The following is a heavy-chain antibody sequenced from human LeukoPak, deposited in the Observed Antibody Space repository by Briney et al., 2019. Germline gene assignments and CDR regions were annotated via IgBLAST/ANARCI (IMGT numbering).Heavy chain of an antibody. CDR3: AKDQWELRYYFDY. Sequence: GRSLRLSCAASGFTFSSYGMHWVRQAPGKGLEWVAVIWYDGSNKYYADSVKGRFTISRDNSKNTLYLQMNSLRAEDTAVYYCAKDQWELRYYFDYWGQGTLVTVSS. CDR2: IWYDGSNK. J-gene: IGHJ4*02. D-gene: IGHD1-26*01. V-gene: IGHV3-33*06. CDR1: GFTFSSYG.